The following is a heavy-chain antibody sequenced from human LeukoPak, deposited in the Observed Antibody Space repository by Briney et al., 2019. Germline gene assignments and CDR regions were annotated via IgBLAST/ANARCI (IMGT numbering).Heavy chain of an antibody. J-gene: IGHJ4*02. V-gene: IGHV1-2*04. CDR2: TNPNSGGT. Sequence: GSSVPVSCKASGYTFTGYYMHWVRQAPGQGLEWMGSTNPNSGGTNYAQKFQGWVTMTRDTSISTAYMELSRLRSDDTAVYYCAREGITLFDYWGQGTLVTVSS. D-gene: IGHD3-16*01. CDR3: AREGITLFDY. CDR1: GYTFTGYY.